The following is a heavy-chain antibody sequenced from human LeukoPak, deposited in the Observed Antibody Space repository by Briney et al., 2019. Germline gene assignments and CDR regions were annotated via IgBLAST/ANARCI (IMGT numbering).Heavy chain of an antibody. J-gene: IGHJ4*02. V-gene: IGHV3-30*18. CDR1: GFTFGSYG. Sequence: GGSLRLSCAASGFTFGSYGMHWVRQAPGKGLEWVAVISYDGSNKYYADSVKGRFTISRDNSKNTLYLQMNSLRAEDTAVYYCAKDQITRIAYYFDYWGQGTLVTVSS. CDR3: AKDQITRIAYYFDY. D-gene: IGHD3-16*01. CDR2: ISYDGSNK.